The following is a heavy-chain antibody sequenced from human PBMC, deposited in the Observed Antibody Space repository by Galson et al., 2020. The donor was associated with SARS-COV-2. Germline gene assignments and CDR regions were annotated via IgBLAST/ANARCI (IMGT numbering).Heavy chain of an antibody. CDR2: IKQDGSEK. D-gene: IGHD5-12*01. V-gene: IGHV3-7*03. CDR3: ARDRSTAGGYSGDELMLNVYYYYGMDV. J-gene: IGHJ6*02. CDR1: GFTFSSYW. Sequence: GGSLRLSCAASGFTFSSYWMSWVRQAPGKGLEWVANIKQDGSEKYYVDSVKGRFTISRDNAKNSLYLQMNSLRAEDTAVYYCARDRSTAGGYSGDELMLNVYYYYGMDVWGQGTTVSVAS.